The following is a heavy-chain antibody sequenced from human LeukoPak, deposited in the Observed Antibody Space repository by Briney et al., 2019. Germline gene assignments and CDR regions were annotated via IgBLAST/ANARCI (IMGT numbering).Heavy chain of an antibody. J-gene: IGHJ4*02. CDR2: IYYSGTT. Sequence: PSETLSLTCTVSGGSMSSYYWSWIRQPPGKGLEWIVYIYYSGTTNYNPSLKSRVTISVDTSKNQFSLKLSSVTAADTAVYYCARGLDTAMVEISVYFDYWGQGTLVTVSS. CDR3: ARGLDTAMVEISVYFDY. D-gene: IGHD5-18*01. V-gene: IGHV4-59*12. CDR1: GGSMSSYY.